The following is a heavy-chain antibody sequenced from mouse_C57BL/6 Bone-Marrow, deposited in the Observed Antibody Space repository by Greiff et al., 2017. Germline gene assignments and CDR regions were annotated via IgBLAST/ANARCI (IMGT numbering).Heavy chain of an antibody. CDR1: GYTFTSYW. D-gene: IGHD2-5*01. V-gene: IGHV1-52*01. J-gene: IGHJ2*01. CDR2: IDPSDSET. Sequence: QVQLQQPGAELVRPGSSVKLSCKASGYTFTSYWMHWVKQRPIQGLEWIGNIDPSDSETHYNQKFKDKATLTVDKSSSTAYMQLSSLTSEDSAVYYCARWYSNYGYFDYWGQGTTLTVSS. CDR3: ARWYSNYGYFDY.